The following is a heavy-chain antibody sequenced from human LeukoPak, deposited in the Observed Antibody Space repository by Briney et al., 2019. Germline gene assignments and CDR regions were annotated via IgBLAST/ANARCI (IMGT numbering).Heavy chain of an antibody. D-gene: IGHD3-22*01. CDR1: GFTFSSYG. CDR3: AKGQGRRNYYDSSGYSSATFDY. V-gene: IGHV3-30*02. CDR2: IRYDGSNK. Sequence: GGSLRLSCAASGFTFSSYGMHWVRQAPGKGLEWVAFIRYDGSNKYYADSVKGRFTISRDNSKNTLYLQMNSLRAEDTAVYYCAKGQGRRNYYDSSGYSSATFDYWGQGTLVTVSS. J-gene: IGHJ4*02.